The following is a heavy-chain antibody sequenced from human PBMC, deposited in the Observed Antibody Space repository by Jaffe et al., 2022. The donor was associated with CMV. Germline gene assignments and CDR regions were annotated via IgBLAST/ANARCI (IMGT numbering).Heavy chain of an antibody. CDR3: AKGAGGSGIAARPGGEY. D-gene: IGHD6-6*01. J-gene: IGHJ4*02. V-gene: IGHV3-23*04. Sequence: EVQLVESGGGLVQPGGSLRLSCAASGFTFSSYAMSWVRQAPGKGLEWVSAISGSGGSTYYADSVKGRFTISRDNSKNTLYLQMNSLRAEDTAVYYCAKGAGGSGIAARPGGEYWGQGTLVTVSS. CDR1: GFTFSSYA. CDR2: ISGSGGST.